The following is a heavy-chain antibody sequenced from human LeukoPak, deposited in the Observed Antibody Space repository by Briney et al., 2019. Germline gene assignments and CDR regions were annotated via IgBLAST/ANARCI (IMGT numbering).Heavy chain of an antibody. CDR1: GGSISSYY. V-gene: IGHV4-39*01. J-gene: IGHJ3*02. CDR2: IYYSGST. CDR3: AGVRRIQLWLPAFDI. D-gene: IGHD5-18*01. Sequence: SETLSLTCTVSGGSISSYYWGWIRQPPGKGLEWIGSIYYSGSTYYNPSLKSRVTISVDTSKNQFSLKLSSVTAADTAVYYCAGVRRIQLWLPAFDIWGQGTMVTVSS.